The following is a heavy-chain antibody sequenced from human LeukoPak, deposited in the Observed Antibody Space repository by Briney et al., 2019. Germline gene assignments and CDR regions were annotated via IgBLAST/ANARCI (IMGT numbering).Heavy chain of an antibody. J-gene: IGHJ5*02. CDR1: GYTFTSYD. Sequence: ASVKASCKASGYTFTSYDINWVRQATGQGLEWMGWMNPNSGNTGYAQKFQGRVTMTRNTSISTAYMELSSLRSEDTAVYYCARVRYGSGSSWFDPWGQGTLVTVSS. CDR2: MNPNSGNT. V-gene: IGHV1-8*01. CDR3: ARVRYGSGSSWFDP. D-gene: IGHD3-10*01.